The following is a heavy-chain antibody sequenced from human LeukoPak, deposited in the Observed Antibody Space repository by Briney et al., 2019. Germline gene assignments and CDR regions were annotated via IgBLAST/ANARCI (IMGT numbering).Heavy chain of an antibody. CDR2: IDPNSGDT. CDR1: GYSFTGYF. D-gene: IGHD3-22*01. Sequence: ASVKVSCKASGYSFTGYFIHSVRQAPGQGLEWMGCIDPNSGDTKYAQKFQGRVSMPRDTSTRTAYMELSRLRSDDTAVYFCARSGSTGYSLDYWGQGTLVTVSS. CDR3: ARSGSTGYSLDY. V-gene: IGHV1-2*02. J-gene: IGHJ4*02.